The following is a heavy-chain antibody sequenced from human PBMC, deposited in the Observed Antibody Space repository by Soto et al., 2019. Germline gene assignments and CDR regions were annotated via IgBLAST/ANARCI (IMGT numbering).Heavy chain of an antibody. Sequence: QVQLVESGGGVVQPGRSLRLSCAASGFTFSNFGIHWVRQAPGKGLEWVAVISYDGSNRYYGYSVKGRFTISRDNSKNTLYLQMNSLRAEDTAVYSCAKDVYSRYDQRGDYYSMDVWGQGTTVTVSS. J-gene: IGHJ6*02. CDR3: AKDVYSRYDQRGDYYSMDV. V-gene: IGHV3-30*18. CDR1: GFTFSNFG. CDR2: ISYDGSNR. D-gene: IGHD5-12*01.